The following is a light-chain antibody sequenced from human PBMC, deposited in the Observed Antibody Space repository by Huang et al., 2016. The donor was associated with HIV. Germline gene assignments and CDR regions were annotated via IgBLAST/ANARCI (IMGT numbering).Light chain of an antibody. Sequence: EIVMTQSPATLSVSPGERATLSCRASQSVSSNLAWYQLKPGQAPRLLIYGASTRATGIPARFSGSGSGTEFSLTISSLQSEDFVVYYCQQYNNWPRTFGQGTKVEIK. V-gene: IGKV3-15*01. CDR1: QSVSSN. J-gene: IGKJ1*01. CDR3: QQYNNWPRT. CDR2: GAS.